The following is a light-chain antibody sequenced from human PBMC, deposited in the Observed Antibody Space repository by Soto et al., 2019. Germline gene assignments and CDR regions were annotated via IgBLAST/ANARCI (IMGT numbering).Light chain of an antibody. V-gene: IGKV1-9*01. CDR2: AAS. CDR3: QQRNSYPLT. Sequence: DIQLTQSPSFLSASVGDRVTITCRASQGISSYLAWYQQKPGKAPKLLIYAASTLQSGVPSRFSGSGSGTEFTLTISSRQPEDFATYYSQQRNSYPLTFGGGTRVEIK. CDR1: QGISSY. J-gene: IGKJ4*01.